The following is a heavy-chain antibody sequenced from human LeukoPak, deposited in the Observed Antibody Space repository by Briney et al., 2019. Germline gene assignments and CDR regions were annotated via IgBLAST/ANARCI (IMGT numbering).Heavy chain of an antibody. V-gene: IGHV3-64D*09. CDR3: VKVVQRYFDWSPIDY. Sequence: GGSLRLSCSASGFTFSSYAMHWVRQAPGKRLEYVSAISSNGGSTYYADSVKGRFTISRDNSKNTLSLQMSSLSAEDTAVYYCVKVVQRYFDWSPIDYWGQGTLVTVSS. CDR1: GFTFSSYA. D-gene: IGHD3-9*01. CDR2: ISSNGGST. J-gene: IGHJ4*02.